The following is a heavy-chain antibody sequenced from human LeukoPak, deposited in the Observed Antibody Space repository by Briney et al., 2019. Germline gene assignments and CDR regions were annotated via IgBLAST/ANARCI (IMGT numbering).Heavy chain of an antibody. Sequence: GRSLRLSCAASGFTFSSYGMHWVRQAPGKGLEWVAVISYDGSNKYYADSGKGRFTISRDNSKNTLYLQMNSLRAEDTAVYYCAKESPTTPAYYFDYWGQGTLVTVSS. D-gene: IGHD4-11*01. CDR3: AKESPTTPAYYFDY. V-gene: IGHV3-30*18. J-gene: IGHJ4*02. CDR1: GFTFSSYG. CDR2: ISYDGSNK.